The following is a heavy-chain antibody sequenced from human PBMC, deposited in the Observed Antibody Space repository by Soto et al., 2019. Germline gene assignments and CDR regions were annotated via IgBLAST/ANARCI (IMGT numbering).Heavy chain of an antibody. CDR1: GGSISSYY. D-gene: IGHD4-4*01. V-gene: IGHV4-59*08. J-gene: IGHJ6*03. CDR2: IYYSGST. CDR3: ARLDSSDYYYYMYV. Sequence: PSETLSLTCTVSGGSISSYYWSWIRQPPGKGLEWIGYIYYSGSTNDNPSLKSRVTISVDTSKNQFSLKLSSVTAADTAVYYCARLDSSDYYYYMYVWGKGTTVTVSS.